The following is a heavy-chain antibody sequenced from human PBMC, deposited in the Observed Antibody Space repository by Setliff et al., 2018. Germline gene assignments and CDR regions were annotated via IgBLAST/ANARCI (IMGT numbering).Heavy chain of an antibody. CDR3: ARADYNRYFYMDA. CDR2: SIPIFGTA. CDR1: GDTFSSYA. D-gene: IGHD4-4*01. J-gene: IGHJ6*03. Sequence: SVKVSCKASGDTFSSYAINWVRQAPGQGLEWMGGSIPIFGTANYAQKFQGRLTITTVGSTSTAYMELSSLRSDDTAVYYCARADYNRYFYMDAWGKGTTVTASS. V-gene: IGHV1-69*05.